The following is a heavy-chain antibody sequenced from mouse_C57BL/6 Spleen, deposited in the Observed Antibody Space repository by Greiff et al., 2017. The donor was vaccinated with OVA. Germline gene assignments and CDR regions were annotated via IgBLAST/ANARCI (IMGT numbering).Heavy chain of an antibody. CDR1: GYTFTNYW. D-gene: IGHD1-1*01. J-gene: IGHJ3*01. Sequence: QVQLQQSGAELVRPGTSVKMSCKASGYTFTNYWIGWAKQRPGHGLEWIGDIYPGGGYTNYNEKFKGKATLTADKSSSTAYMQFSSLTSEDSAIYYCAREGPYGSSSFAYWGQGTLVTVSA. V-gene: IGHV1-63*01. CDR2: IYPGGGYT. CDR3: AREGPYGSSSFAY.